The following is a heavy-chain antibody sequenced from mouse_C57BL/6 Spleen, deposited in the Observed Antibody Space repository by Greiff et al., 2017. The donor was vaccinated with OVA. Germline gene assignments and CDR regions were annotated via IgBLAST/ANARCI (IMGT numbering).Heavy chain of an antibody. V-gene: IGHV1-81*01. CDR1: GYTFTSYG. CDR3: AEEGVIYDDYVGAADY. Sequence: QVQLQQPGAELARPGASVKLSCKASGYTFTSYGISWVKQRTGQGLEWIGEIYPRSGNTNYNEKFKGKATLTADKSSSTAYMQLRSLTSEDSAVYFAAEEGVIYDDYVGAADYWGQGTTLTVSS. J-gene: IGHJ2*01. D-gene: IGHD2-4*01. CDR2: IYPRSGNT.